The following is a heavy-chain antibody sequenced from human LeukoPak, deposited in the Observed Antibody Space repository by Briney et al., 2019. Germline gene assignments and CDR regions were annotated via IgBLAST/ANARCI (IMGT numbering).Heavy chain of an antibody. J-gene: IGHJ4*02. Sequence: PGGSLRLSCAASGFTFSSYAMHWVRQAPGKGLEWVAVISYDGSNKYYADSVKGRFTISRDNSKNTLYLQMNSLRAEDTAVYYCARQGSSWSHDYWGQGTLVTVSS. V-gene: IGHV3-30*04. CDR2: ISYDGSNK. D-gene: IGHD6-13*01. CDR3: ARQGSSWSHDY. CDR1: GFTFSSYA.